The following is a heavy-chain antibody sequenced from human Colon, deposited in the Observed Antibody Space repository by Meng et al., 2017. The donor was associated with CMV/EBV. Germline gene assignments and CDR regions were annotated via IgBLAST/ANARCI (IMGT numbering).Heavy chain of an antibody. D-gene: IGHD6-13*01. Sequence: QVQLVQSGGEVKKPGASVKVSCKASGYPFTSYAVIWVRQAPGQGLEWMGWISAYNGKTLYAQKFRGRVTMSTDTSTSTGYMELRSLTSDDTAVYYCASQAATHTYFDFWGHGTLVTVSS. J-gene: IGHJ4*01. CDR3: ASQAATHTYFDF. V-gene: IGHV1-18*01. CDR2: ISAYNGKT. CDR1: GYPFTSYA.